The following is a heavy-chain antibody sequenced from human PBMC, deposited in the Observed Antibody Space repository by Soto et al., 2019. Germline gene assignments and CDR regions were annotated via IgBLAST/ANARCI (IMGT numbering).Heavy chain of an antibody. V-gene: IGHV4-59*05. Sequence: SETLSLTCTVSGGSISGYYWSWLRQPPGKGLEWIGSIYHTGNAYYNPSLKSRVTISVDTSKNQFSLKLTSVTAADAALYYCARDFFDSSDYTTNWFDPWGQGTLVTVSS. CDR1: GGSISGYY. CDR2: IYHTGNA. J-gene: IGHJ5*02. D-gene: IGHD3-22*01. CDR3: ARDFFDSSDYTTNWFDP.